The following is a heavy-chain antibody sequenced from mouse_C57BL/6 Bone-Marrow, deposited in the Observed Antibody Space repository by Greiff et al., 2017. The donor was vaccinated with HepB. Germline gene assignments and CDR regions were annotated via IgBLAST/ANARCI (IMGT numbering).Heavy chain of an antibody. CDR2: IDPETGGT. Sequence: QVQLQQSGAELVRPGASVTLSCKASGYTFTDYEMHWVKQTPVHGLEWIGAIDPETGGTAYNQKFKGKAILTADKSSSTAYMGLRSLTSEDSAVYYCTSGVDYDYDWYFDVWGTGTTVTVSS. J-gene: IGHJ1*03. D-gene: IGHD2-4*01. V-gene: IGHV1-15*01. CDR1: GYTFTDYE. CDR3: TSGVDYDYDWYFDV.